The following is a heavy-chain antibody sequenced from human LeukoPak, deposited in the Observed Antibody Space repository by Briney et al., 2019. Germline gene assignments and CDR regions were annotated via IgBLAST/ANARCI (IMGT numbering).Heavy chain of an antibody. CDR1: GFTFTNYN. D-gene: IGHD2/OR15-2a*01. J-gene: IGHJ3*01. Sequence: GGSLRLSCAASGFTFTNYNIDWVRQAPGKGLEWVSSISSSSNYIYYADSVRGRFTISRDNAETPVFLHLNSLSAEDTAVYYCTRDQRVIPDAFDVWGRGTMVTVSS. CDR3: TRDQRVIPDAFDV. CDR2: ISSSSNYI. V-gene: IGHV3-21*01.